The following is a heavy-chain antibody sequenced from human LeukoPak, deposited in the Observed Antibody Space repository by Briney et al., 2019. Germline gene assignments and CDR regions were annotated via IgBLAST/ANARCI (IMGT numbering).Heavy chain of an antibody. D-gene: IGHD5-24*01. CDR3: ARERMATIIWDAFDI. Sequence: GGSLRLSCAASGFTFSSYEMNWVRQAPGKGLEWVSYISSSSSTIYYADSVKGRFTISRDNAKNSLYLQMNSLRAEDTAVYYCARERMATIIWDAFDIWGQGTMVTVSS. CDR2: ISSSSSTI. V-gene: IGHV3-48*01. J-gene: IGHJ3*02. CDR1: GFTFSSYE.